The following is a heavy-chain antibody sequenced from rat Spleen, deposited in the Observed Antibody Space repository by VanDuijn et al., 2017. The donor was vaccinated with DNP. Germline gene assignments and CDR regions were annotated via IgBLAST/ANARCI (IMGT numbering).Heavy chain of an antibody. CDR3: ARGENNYIYWYFDF. Sequence: EVQLVESGGGLVQPGRSLKLSCAASGFTFSNYGMAWVRQTPTKGLEWVASIRTGGGNTYYRDSVKGRFTISRDNAKNTQYLQMDSLRSEDTATYYCARGENNYIYWYFDFWGPGVMVTVSS. J-gene: IGHJ1*01. CDR1: GFTFSNYG. D-gene: IGHD1-10*01. V-gene: IGHV5S14*01. CDR2: IRTGGGNT.